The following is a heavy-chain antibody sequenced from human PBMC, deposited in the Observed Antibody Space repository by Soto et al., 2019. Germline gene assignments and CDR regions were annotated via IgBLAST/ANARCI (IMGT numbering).Heavy chain of an antibody. CDR1: GYSCTNND. J-gene: IGHJ5*02. Sequence: ASVKVSCKASGYSCTNNDVSCVRRATGQGLEWMGWMNPGSGDTGYAQKFQGRVTMTRDISIATAYMELSSLRSDDTAIYYCARMETFGSLNWFDPWGQGTLVTVSS. CDR2: MNPGSGDT. V-gene: IGHV1-8*01. D-gene: IGHD3-16*01. CDR3: ARMETFGSLNWFDP.